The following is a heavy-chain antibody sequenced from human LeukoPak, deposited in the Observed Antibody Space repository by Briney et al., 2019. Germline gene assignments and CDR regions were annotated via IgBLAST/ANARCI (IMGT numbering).Heavy chain of an antibody. V-gene: IGHV4-38-2*01. D-gene: IGHD3-22*01. CDR1: GYSISSGYY. CDR3: ARLVIPGDSGFSY. J-gene: IGHJ4*02. Sequence: SETLSLTCAVSGYSISSGYYWGWIRQPPGKGLEWIGNIYHSGSTYYKPSLKSRVTISVDTSKNQFSLKLNSVTAADTAVYYCARLVIPGDSGFSYWGQGTLVTVSS. CDR2: IYHSGST.